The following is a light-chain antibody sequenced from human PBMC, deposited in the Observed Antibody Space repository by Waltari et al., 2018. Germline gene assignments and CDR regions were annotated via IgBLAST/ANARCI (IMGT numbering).Light chain of an antibody. J-gene: IGKJ1*01. CDR3: QQYYSYPRT. V-gene: IGKV1-8*01. CDR1: QGISSY. CDR2: AAS. Sequence: AIRMTQSPSSFSASTGDRVTITCRSSQGISSYLALYQQKPGKAPKLLIDAASTLQSGVPSRFSGSGSGTDFTLTISCLQSEDFATYYCQQYYSYPRTFGQGTKVEIK.